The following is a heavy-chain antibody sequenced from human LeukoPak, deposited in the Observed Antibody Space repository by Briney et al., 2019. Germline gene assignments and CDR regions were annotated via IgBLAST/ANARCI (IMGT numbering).Heavy chain of an antibody. V-gene: IGHV1-18*01. Sequence: ASVKVSCKASGYTFTSYGISWVRQAPGQGLEWMGWISAYNGNTNYAQKLQGRVTMTTDTSISTAYMELSRLRSDDTAVYYCAIYNWNPNWFDPWGQGTLVTVSS. CDR1: GYTFTSYG. J-gene: IGHJ5*02. CDR3: AIYNWNPNWFDP. CDR2: ISAYNGNT. D-gene: IGHD1-20*01.